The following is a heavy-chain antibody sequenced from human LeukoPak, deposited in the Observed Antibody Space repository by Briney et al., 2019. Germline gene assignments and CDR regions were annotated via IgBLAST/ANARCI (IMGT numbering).Heavy chain of an antibody. CDR1: GGSISSGDYY. Sequence: PSETLSLTCTVSGGSISSGDYYWSWIRQPPGKGLEWIGYIYYSGSTNYNPSLKSRVTISVDTSKNQFSLKLSSVTAADTAVYYCARSSGSTYYYGMDVWGQGTTVTVSS. V-gene: IGHV4-61*08. CDR2: IYYSGST. D-gene: IGHD2-2*01. CDR3: ARSSGSTYYYGMDV. J-gene: IGHJ6*02.